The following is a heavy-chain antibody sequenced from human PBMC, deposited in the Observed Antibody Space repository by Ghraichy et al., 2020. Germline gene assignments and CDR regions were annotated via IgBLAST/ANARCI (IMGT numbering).Heavy chain of an antibody. D-gene: IGHD3-16*02. CDR1: GYTFTSYG. V-gene: IGHV1-18*01. Sequence: ASVKVSCKASGYTFTSYGISWVRQAPGQGLEWMGWISAYNGNTNYAQKLQGRVTMTTDTSTSTAYMELRSLRSDDTAVYYCAREVSRLRLGELSSERFDYWGQGTLVTVSS. CDR3: AREVSRLRLGELSSERFDY. J-gene: IGHJ4*02. CDR2: ISAYNGNT.